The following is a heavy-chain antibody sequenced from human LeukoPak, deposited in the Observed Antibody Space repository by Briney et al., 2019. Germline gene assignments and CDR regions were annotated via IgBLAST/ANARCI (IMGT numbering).Heavy chain of an antibody. CDR2: INPSSGGT. CDR3: ARIYYAFDY. CDR1: KYTFTHYY. D-gene: IGHD3-22*01. Sequence: ASVKVSCKASKYTFTHYYIHWVRQALGQGLEWMGWINPSSGGTNFAQKFQGRVTMTRDTSISTAYMELSRLTSDDTAVYYCARIYYAFDYWGQGTPITVSS. V-gene: IGHV1-2*02. J-gene: IGHJ4*02.